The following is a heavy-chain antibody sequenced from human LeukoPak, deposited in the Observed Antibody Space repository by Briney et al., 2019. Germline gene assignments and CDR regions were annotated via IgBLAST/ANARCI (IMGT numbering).Heavy chain of an antibody. J-gene: IGHJ4*02. CDR3: ARGIRYFDWLSTYYFDY. D-gene: IGHD3-9*01. CDR1: GYTFTSYD. CDR2: MNPNSGNT. V-gene: IGHV1-8*03. Sequence: PLASVKVSCKASGYTFTSYDINWVRQATGQGLEWMGRMNPNSGNTGYAQKFQGRVTITRNTSISTAYMELSSLRSEDTAVYHCARGIRYFDWLSTYYFDYWGQGTLVTVSS.